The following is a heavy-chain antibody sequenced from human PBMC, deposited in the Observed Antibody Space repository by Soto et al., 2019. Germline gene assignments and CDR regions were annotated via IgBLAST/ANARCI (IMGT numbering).Heavy chain of an antibody. CDR2: IYWDDDK. Sequence: QITLKESGPTLVKPTQTLTLTCTFSGFSLSTSGVGVGWIRLPPGKALEWLAVIYWDDDKHYSPSLKSRLTITKDTSKTQVVLTMTNMDPADTATYYCAHRDWIEGLFDYWGQGTLVTVSS. CDR3: AHRDWIEGLFDY. CDR1: GFSLSTSGVG. V-gene: IGHV2-5*02. J-gene: IGHJ4*02. D-gene: IGHD1-1*01.